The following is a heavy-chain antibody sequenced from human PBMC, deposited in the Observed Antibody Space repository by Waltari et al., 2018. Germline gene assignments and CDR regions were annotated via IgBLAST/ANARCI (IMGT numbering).Heavy chain of an antibody. D-gene: IGHD3-10*01. V-gene: IGHV3-48*03. J-gene: IGHJ6*02. CDR1: GFTFSSYD. CDR2: ISSSGSTI. CDR3: ARENVLLWFGELYYYYYGMDV. Sequence: EVQLVESGGGLVQPGGSLRLSCAASGFTFSSYDMNWVRQAPGKGRGWVSYISSSGSTIYYADSVKGRFTISRDNAKNSLYLQMNSLRAEDTAVYYCARENVLLWFGELYYYYYGMDVWGQGTTVTVSS.